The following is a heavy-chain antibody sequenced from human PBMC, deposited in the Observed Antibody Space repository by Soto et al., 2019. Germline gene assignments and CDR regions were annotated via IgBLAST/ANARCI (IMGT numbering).Heavy chain of an antibody. J-gene: IGHJ4*02. CDR3: AHRNVEVVAVSTHTFDY. CDR2: IYWDDDK. Sequence: QITLKESGPTLVKPTQNLTLTCTFSGFSLSTGGVGVGWIRQPPGKALEWLALIYWDDDKRYNPSLQSRLTITKDAYNQVVLSMTNMDPVDTATYSCAHRNVEVVAVSTHTFDYWGQGSLVTVSS. V-gene: IGHV2-5*02. CDR1: GFSLSTGGVG. D-gene: IGHD2-15*01.